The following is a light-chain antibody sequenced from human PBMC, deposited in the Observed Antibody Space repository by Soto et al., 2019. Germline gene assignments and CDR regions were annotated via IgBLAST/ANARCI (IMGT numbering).Light chain of an antibody. CDR2: GAS. V-gene: IGKV3D-15*01. CDR1: QSIANS. J-gene: IGKJ1*01. CDR3: QQYINRPPQT. Sequence: EIVLTQSPGTLSLSPGERASLSCRASQSIANSLAWYQQKPGQAPRLLIFGASNRATGIPDRFSGSGSGTDFTLTISSLQSEDFAVYYCQQYINRPPQTFGQGTKVDI.